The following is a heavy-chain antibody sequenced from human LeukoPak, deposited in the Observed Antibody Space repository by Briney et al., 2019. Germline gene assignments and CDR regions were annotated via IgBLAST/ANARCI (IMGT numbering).Heavy chain of an antibody. CDR1: GFTFSSYA. CDR2: ISGSGGST. D-gene: IGHD3-22*01. CDR3: ARLDTSTYDSSGYSDY. J-gene: IGHJ4*02. Sequence: GGSLRLSCAASGFTFSSYAMSWVRQAPGKGLEWVSAISGSGGSTYYADSVKGRFTISRDNSKNPLYLQMNSLRAEATAVYYCARLDTSTYDSSGYSDYWGQGTLVTVSS. V-gene: IGHV3-23*01.